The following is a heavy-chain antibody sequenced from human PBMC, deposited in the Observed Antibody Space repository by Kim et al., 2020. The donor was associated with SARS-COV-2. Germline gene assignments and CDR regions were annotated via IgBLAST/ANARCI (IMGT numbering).Heavy chain of an antibody. Sequence: KGRFNISRDNSKNTLYLQMNSLRAEDTAVYYCAKEVILWFGELSHDAFDIWGQGTMVTVSS. V-gene: IGHV3-23*01. D-gene: IGHD3-10*01. CDR3: AKEVILWFGELSHDAFDI. J-gene: IGHJ3*02.